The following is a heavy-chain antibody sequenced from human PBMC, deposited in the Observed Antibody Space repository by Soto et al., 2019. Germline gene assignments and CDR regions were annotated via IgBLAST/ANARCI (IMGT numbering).Heavy chain of an antibody. V-gene: IGHV3-11*01. CDR2: ISSSGSTI. Sequence: GGSLRLSCAASGFTFSDYYMSWIRQAPGKGLEWVSYISSSGSTIYYADSVKGRFTISRDNAKNSLYLQMNSLRAEDTAVYYCARDRITIFGVVIIRGMDVWGQGTRVTVSS. CDR3: ARDRITIFGVVIIRGMDV. CDR1: GFTFSDYY. J-gene: IGHJ6*02. D-gene: IGHD3-3*01.